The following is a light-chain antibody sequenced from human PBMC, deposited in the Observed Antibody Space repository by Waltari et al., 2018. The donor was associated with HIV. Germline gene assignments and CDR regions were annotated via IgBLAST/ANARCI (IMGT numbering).Light chain of an antibody. Sequence: QYAPTQPPSASGSPGQSVTISCPGTSSDLGGYNYLSWYQQHPGKAPKLMIYEVSKRPSGLPDRFSGSKSGNTASLTVSGLQAEDEADYYCSSYAGSNNFGVFGGGTKLTVL. CDR2: EVS. J-gene: IGLJ2*01. CDR3: SSYAGSNNFGV. CDR1: SSDLGGYNY. V-gene: IGLV2-8*01.